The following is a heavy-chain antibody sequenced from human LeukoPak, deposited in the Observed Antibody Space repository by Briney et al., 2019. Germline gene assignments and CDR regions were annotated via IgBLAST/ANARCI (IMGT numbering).Heavy chain of an antibody. V-gene: IGHV4-59*11. CDR2: IYYSGST. J-gene: IGHJ4*02. Sequence: PSETLSLTCTVSGGSISSHYWSWIRQPPGKGLEWIGYIYYSGSTNYNPSLMSRVTISVDTSKNQFSLKLSSVTAADTAVYYCARGVGGSCYGELCFDYWGQGTLVTVSS. CDR3: ARGVGGSCYGELCFDY. D-gene: IGHD2-15*01. CDR1: GGSISSHY.